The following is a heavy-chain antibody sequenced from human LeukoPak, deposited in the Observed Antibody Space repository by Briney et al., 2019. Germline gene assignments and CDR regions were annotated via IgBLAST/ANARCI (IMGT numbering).Heavy chain of an antibody. D-gene: IGHD5-24*01. J-gene: IGHJ4*02. Sequence: SGPTLVNPTQTLTLTCTFSGFSLSTSGMCVSWIRQPPGKALEWLARIDWDDDKYYSTSLKTRLTISKDTSKNQVVLTMTNMGPVDTATYYCAGGWLQCMDYWGQGTLVTVSS. CDR1: GFSLSTSGMC. CDR3: AGGWLQCMDY. CDR2: IDWDDDK. V-gene: IGHV2-70*11.